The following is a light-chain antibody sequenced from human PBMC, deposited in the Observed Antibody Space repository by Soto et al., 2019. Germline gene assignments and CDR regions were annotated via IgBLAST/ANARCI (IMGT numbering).Light chain of an antibody. Sequence: ETVLTQSPGTLSLSPGERAKLSCRVSESISSSYLAWYQQKPGQAPRLLIYGASSGATGIPDRFSGSGSGTDFTLTISRLEPEDFAVYYCQQYGSSLPVTFGGGTKV. V-gene: IGKV3-20*01. CDR3: QQYGSSLPVT. CDR1: ESISSSY. CDR2: GAS. J-gene: IGKJ4*01.